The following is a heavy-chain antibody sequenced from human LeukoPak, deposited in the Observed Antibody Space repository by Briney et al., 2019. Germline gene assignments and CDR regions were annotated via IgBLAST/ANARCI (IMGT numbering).Heavy chain of an antibody. D-gene: IGHD4-23*01. Sequence: GGSLRPSCAASGFTFSSSAMSWVRQAPGKWLEWVSAISGSGGSTYYADSVKGRFTISRDNSKNTLYLQMNSLRTEDTAVFYCAKDGDYGGSGLFDYWGQGTLVTVSS. CDR1: GFTFSSSA. CDR2: ISGSGGST. V-gene: IGHV3-23*01. J-gene: IGHJ4*02. CDR3: AKDGDYGGSGLFDY.